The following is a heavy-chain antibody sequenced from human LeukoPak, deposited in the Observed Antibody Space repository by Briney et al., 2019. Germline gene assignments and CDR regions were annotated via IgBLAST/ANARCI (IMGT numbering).Heavy chain of an antibody. CDR1: GGTFSSYA. D-gene: IGHD1-26*01. V-gene: IGHV1-69*13. CDR2: IIPIFGTA. J-gene: IGHJ5*02. CDR3: ASTYSGSYEGFDP. Sequence: GASVKVSCKASGGTFSSYAISWVRQAPGQGLEWMGGIIPIFGTANYAQKFQGRVTITADESTSTAYMEPSSLRSEDTAVYYCASTYSGSYEGFDPWGQGTLVTVSS.